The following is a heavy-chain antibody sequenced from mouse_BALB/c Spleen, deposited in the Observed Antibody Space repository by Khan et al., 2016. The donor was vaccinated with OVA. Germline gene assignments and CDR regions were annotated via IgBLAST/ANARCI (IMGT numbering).Heavy chain of an antibody. CDR1: GYTFTNYR. D-gene: IGHD1-3*01. J-gene: IGHJ1*01. CDR3: ASESGYWYFDV. Sequence: QIQLVQPGPELKKPGETVKISCKASGYTFTNYRMNWMKQAPGKGLKWMGWINTYTGEPTYDDDFKGRFAFSLETSASTAHLQINNLKNEDMATYFCASESGYWYFDVWGAGTTVSISS. CDR2: INTYTGEP. V-gene: IGHV9-1*02.